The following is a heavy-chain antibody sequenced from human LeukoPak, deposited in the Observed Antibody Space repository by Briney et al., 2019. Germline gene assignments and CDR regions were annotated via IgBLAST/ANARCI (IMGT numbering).Heavy chain of an antibody. J-gene: IGHJ6*03. CDR2: IYYSGTT. D-gene: IGHD3-10*01. CDR1: GGSISSSSYY. CDR3: ARLIRGGYYYMDV. Sequence: PSETLSLTCTVSGGSISSSSYYWGWIRQPPGKGLEWIGSIYYSGTTYYNPSLKSRLTISVDTSKNQFSLSLTSVTAADTAVYYCARLIRGGYYYMDVWGKGTTVTVYS. V-gene: IGHV4-39*01.